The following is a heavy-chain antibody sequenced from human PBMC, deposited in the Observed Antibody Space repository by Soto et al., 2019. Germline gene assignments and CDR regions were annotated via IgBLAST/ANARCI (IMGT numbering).Heavy chain of an antibody. Sequence: QVQLVQSGAEVKKPGSSVKVSCKASGATLDTFINFGITWVRRAPGQGLEWMGGIIPVFGTAHYEKKFKGILTISADESTRTAYMELSSLRSEDTDVYYCASGEAKKIVVVMYDALEMWGQGTMVTVSS. D-gene: IGHD3-22*01. V-gene: IGHV1-69*12. J-gene: IGHJ3*02. CDR1: GATLDTFINFG. CDR3: ASGEAKKIVVVMYDALEM. CDR2: IIPVFGTA.